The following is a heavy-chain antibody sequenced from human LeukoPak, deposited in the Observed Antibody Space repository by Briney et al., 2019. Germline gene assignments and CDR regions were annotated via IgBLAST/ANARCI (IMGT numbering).Heavy chain of an antibody. V-gene: IGHV1-3*01. CDR2: INAGNGNT. J-gene: IGHJ2*01. CDR1: GYTFTSYA. Sequence: ASVKVSCKASGYTFTSYAMHWVRQAPGQRLEWMGWINAGNGNTKYSQKFQGRVTITRDTSASTAYMELSSLRSEDTAVYYWARGYGDYVWYFDLWGRGTLVTVSS. D-gene: IGHD4-17*01. CDR3: ARGYGDYVWYFDL.